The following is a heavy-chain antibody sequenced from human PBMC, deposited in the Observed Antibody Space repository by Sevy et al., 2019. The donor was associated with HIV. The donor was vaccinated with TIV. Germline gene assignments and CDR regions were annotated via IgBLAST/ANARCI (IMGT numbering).Heavy chain of an antibody. CDR1: GLSVSDNY. CDR3: ALERLSSDVAEYFQN. CDR2: ISFDASNK. Sequence: GGSLRLSCAASGLSVSDNYMNWVRQAPGKGLEWVATISFDASNKHYADSVKGRFTISRDNFQNSLFLQMNSLRPEDTAVYYCALERLSSDVAEYFQNWGQGTLVTVSS. D-gene: IGHD1-1*01. V-gene: IGHV3-30*03. J-gene: IGHJ1*01.